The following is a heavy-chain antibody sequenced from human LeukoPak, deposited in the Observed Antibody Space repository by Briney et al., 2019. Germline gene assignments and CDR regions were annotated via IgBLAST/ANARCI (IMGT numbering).Heavy chain of an antibody. D-gene: IGHD1-26*01. J-gene: IGHJ4*02. CDR1: SGSVRSYY. CDR2: IYTTGTT. V-gene: IGHV4-4*07. CDR3: GRQGYTASYYFFDY. Sequence: SETLSLTCTVSSGSVRSYYWGWVRQPPGKGLEWIGRIYTTGTTQYNPSLKSRVTMSVDTSTNQFSLNLRSMTAADTAVYYCGRQGYTASYYFFDYWSQGTLVAVS.